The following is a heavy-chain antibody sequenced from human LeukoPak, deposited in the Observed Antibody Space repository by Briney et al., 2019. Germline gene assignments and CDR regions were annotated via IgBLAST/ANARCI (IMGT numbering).Heavy chain of an antibody. J-gene: IGHJ4*02. Sequence: PGRSLSLFCAASGFTFDDYAMHWVRQAPGKGLEWVSGLSWNSGSIGYADCVKGRFTISRDNAKNSLYLQMNSLRAEDTALYYCAKDRADSSGYYYDYWGQGTLVTVSS. CDR2: LSWNSGSI. CDR3: AKDRADSSGYYYDY. CDR1: GFTFDDYA. D-gene: IGHD3-22*01. V-gene: IGHV3-9*01.